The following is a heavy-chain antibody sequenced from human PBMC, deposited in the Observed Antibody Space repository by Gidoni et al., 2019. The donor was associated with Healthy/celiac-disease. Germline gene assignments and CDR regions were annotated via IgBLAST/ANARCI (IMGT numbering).Heavy chain of an antibody. J-gene: IGHJ6*03. Sequence: EVQLAESGGGLIQPGGSLTLSCAASGFTVSSNNMSWVRQAPGKGLEWVSVIDSGGSTYYADSVKGRFTISRDNSKNTLYLQMNSLRAEDTAVYYCARVTALRYFDWSDGYYYYMDVWGKGTTVTVSS. D-gene: IGHD3-9*01. CDR1: GFTVSSNN. CDR3: ARVTALRYFDWSDGYYYYMDV. CDR2: IDSGGST. V-gene: IGHV3-53*01.